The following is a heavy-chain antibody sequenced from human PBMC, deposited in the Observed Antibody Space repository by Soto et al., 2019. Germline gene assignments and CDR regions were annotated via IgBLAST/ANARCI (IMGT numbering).Heavy chain of an antibody. D-gene: IGHD3-3*01. Sequence: SVKVSCKASGGTFSTYAISWVREAPGQGLEWMGGIIPIFGTAKYAQKFQGRVTITADESTSTAYMELSSLRSEDTAVYYCAREIFGVIISGGRDAFDIWGQGTMVTVSS. J-gene: IGHJ3*02. CDR1: GGTFSTYA. V-gene: IGHV1-69*13. CDR2: IIPIFGTA. CDR3: AREIFGVIISGGRDAFDI.